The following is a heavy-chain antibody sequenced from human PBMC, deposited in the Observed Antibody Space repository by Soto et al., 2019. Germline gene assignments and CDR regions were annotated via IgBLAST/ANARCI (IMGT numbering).Heavy chain of an antibody. V-gene: IGHV4-59*08. Sequence: SETLSLACTVSGGSISSYYWSWIRQPPGKGLEWIGYIYYSGSTNYNPSLKSRVTISVDTSKNQFSLKLKSVTAPDTAVYYCARVSNYDSSRDSWGQGTLVTVSS. CDR1: GGSISSYY. CDR3: ARVSNYDSSRDS. J-gene: IGHJ4*02. D-gene: IGHD3-22*01. CDR2: IYYSGST.